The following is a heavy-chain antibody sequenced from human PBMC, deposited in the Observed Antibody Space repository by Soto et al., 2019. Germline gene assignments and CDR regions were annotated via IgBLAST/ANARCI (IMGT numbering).Heavy chain of an antibody. D-gene: IGHD3-22*01. J-gene: IGHJ4*02. CDR3: ARTRGYYDSSGYPYYFDY. Sequence: ASVKVSCKASGYFFTAFAIHWVRQAPGQRLEWMGIINISGGSTSYAQKFQGRVTMTRDTSTSTVYMELSSLRSEDTAVYYCARTRGYYDSSGYPYYFDYWGQGTLVTVSS. CDR2: INISGGST. V-gene: IGHV1-46*01. CDR1: GYFFTAFA.